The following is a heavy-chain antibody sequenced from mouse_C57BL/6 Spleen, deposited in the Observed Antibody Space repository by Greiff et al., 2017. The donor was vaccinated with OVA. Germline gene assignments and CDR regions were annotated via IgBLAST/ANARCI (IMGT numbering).Heavy chain of an antibody. CDR1: GFTFSDYG. J-gene: IGHJ1*03. CDR3: AGNKASWDAWYFDV. CDR2: ISSGSSTI. V-gene: IGHV5-17*01. D-gene: IGHD4-1*01. Sequence: EVQRVESGGGLVKPGGSLKLSCAASGFTFSDYGMHWVRQAPEKGLEWVAYISSGSSTIYYADTVKGRFTISRDNAKNTLFLQMTSLRSEDTAMYYCAGNKASWDAWYFDVWGTGTTVTVSS.